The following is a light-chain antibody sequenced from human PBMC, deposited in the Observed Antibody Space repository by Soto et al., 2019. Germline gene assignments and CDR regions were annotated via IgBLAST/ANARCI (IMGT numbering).Light chain of an antibody. V-gene: IGLV1-47*01. CDR3: ATWDDSLSGVV. CDR2: RND. CDR1: SSNIGSNY. Sequence: QSGLTQPPSASGTPGQRVTISCSVSSSNIGSNYVYWYLHLPGASPKLLIYRNDQRPSGVPDRFSGSKSGTSASLAIGGMRSEDEADYYCATWDDSLSGVVFGGGTKLTVL. J-gene: IGLJ2*01.